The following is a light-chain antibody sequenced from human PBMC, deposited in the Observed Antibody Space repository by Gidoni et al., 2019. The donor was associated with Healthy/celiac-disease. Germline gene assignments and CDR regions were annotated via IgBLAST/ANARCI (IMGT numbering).Light chain of an antibody. CDR2: DVS. CDR3: CSYAGSYPVV. J-gene: IGLJ2*01. V-gene: IGLV2-11*01. CDR1: SSDVGGYTY. Sequence: QSALTQPRSVSGSPGPSVTISCTGTSSDVGGYTYVSWCQQHPGKAPKLMIYDVSKRPSGVPDSFSGSNSGNTASLTISGLQAEDEADDYCCSYAGSYPVVFGGGTKLTVL.